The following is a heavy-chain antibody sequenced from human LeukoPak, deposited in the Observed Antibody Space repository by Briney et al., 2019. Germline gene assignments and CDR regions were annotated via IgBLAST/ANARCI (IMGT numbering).Heavy chain of an antibody. CDR2: IYTSGST. D-gene: IGHD2-21*02. V-gene: IGHV4-61*02. CDR3: ARKIRGYCGGDCYSV. J-gene: IGHJ4*02. Sequence: SETLSLTCTGSSGSISSGSYYWSWIRQPAGKGLEWIGRIYTSGSTNYNPSLIRRVTISVDTPKNQCSLKLSSVTAADTAVYYCARKIRGYCGGDCYSVWGQGTLVTVSS. CDR1: SGSISSGSYY.